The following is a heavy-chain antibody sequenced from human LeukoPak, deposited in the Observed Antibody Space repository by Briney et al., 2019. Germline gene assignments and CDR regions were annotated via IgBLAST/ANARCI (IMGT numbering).Heavy chain of an antibody. Sequence: PGGSLRLSCAASGFTFSSYGMHWVRQAPGKGPEWVAVIWYDGSNKYYADSVKGRFTISRDNSKNTLYLQMNSLRAEDTAVYYCARDRRTAYYFDYWGQGTLVTVSS. CDR1: GFTFSSYG. CDR3: ARDRRTAYYFDY. V-gene: IGHV3-33*08. J-gene: IGHJ4*02. D-gene: IGHD2-2*01. CDR2: IWYDGSNK.